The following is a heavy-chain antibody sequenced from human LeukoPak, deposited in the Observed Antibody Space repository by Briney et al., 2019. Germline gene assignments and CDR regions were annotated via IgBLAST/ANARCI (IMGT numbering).Heavy chain of an antibody. CDR1: GFRFSDYA. CDR3: AKDKRANYYGSGSYRDY. Sequence: PGGSLRLSCEVSGFRFSDYAMHWVRQAPGKGLEWVSGISWNSGSIGYADSVKGRFTISRDNAKNSLYLQMNSLRAEDTALYYCAKDKRANYYGSGSYRDYWGQGTLVTVSS. CDR2: ISWNSGSI. D-gene: IGHD3-10*01. V-gene: IGHV3-9*01. J-gene: IGHJ4*02.